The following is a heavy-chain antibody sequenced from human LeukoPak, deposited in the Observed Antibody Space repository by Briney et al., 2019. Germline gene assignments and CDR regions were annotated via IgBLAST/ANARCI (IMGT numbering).Heavy chain of an antibody. CDR2: VNRDGSET. CDR1: GFALSSHW. J-gene: IGHJ6*02. CDR3: ARNNGMDV. Sequence: GSLRLSCAASGFALSSHWMTWVRQVPGRGPEWVANVNRDGSETYYLDSVKGRFTISKDNAKDSLYLQMNSLRAEDTALYHCARNNGMDVWGQGTTVIVSS. V-gene: IGHV3-7*03.